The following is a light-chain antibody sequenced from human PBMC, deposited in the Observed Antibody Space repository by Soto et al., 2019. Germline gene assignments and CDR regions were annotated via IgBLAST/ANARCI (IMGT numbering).Light chain of an antibody. CDR1: QSMNDW. CDR3: LRYNAFSQT. Sequence: DIQMTQSPSTLSASVGDRVTITCRASQSMNDWLAWFQQKPGKAPKVLIYDASSLQSGGPSRFSGSGSGTEFTLAIDGLQPDDVATYYCLRYNAFSQTLGQGTKVEL. J-gene: IGKJ1*01. CDR2: DAS. V-gene: IGKV1-5*01.